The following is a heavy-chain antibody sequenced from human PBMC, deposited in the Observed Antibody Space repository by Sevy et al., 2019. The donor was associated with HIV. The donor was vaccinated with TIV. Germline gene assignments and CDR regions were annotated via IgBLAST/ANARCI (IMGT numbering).Heavy chain of an antibody. CDR3: ARAKGNYDFWSGYYNDAYYYMDV. CDR2: IIPIFGTA. V-gene: IGHV1-69*13. D-gene: IGHD3-3*01. Sequence: SVKVSCKASGGTFSSYAISWVRQAPGQGLEWMGGIIPIFGTANYAQKFQGRVTITADESTSTAYMELSSLRSEDTAVYYCARAKGNYDFWSGYYNDAYYYMDVWGKGTTVTVSS. J-gene: IGHJ6*03. CDR1: GGTFSSYA.